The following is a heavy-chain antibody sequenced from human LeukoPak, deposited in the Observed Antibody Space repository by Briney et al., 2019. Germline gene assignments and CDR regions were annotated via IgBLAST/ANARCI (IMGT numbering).Heavy chain of an antibody. D-gene: IGHD3-16*01. CDR2: IIPILGIA. CDR1: GGTFSSYT. Sequence: SVKVSCEASGGTFSSYTISWVRQAPGQGLEWMGRIIPILGIANYAQKFQGRVTITADKSTSTAYMELSSLRSEDTAVYYCAISRQTLNWFDPWGQGTLVTVSS. CDR3: AISRQTLNWFDP. V-gene: IGHV1-69*02. J-gene: IGHJ5*02.